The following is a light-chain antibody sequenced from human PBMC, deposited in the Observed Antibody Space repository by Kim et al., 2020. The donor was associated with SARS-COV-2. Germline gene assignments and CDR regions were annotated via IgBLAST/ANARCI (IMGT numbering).Light chain of an antibody. J-gene: IGKJ2*03. CDR2: DAS. V-gene: IGKV3-11*01. CDR3: QQRTNGYS. CDR1: LSLSNY. Sequence: ETVLTQSPATLSLSPGGRATLSCRASLSLSNYLAWYQQKPGQAPRLLIYDASNRATGVPARFSGSGSGIDFTLTINSLEPEDFAVYYCQQRTNGYSFGQGTKLEI.